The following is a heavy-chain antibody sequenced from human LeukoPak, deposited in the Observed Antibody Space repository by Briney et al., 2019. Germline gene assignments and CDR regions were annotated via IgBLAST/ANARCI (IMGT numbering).Heavy chain of an antibody. CDR3: ARVGRRAAAGNDAFDI. Sequence: ASVKVSCKASGYTFTGYYMNWVRQAPGQGLEWMGWINPNSGGTNYAQKFQGRVTMTRDTSISTAYMELSRLRSDDTAVYYCARVGRRAAAGNDAFDIWGQGTMVTVSS. D-gene: IGHD6-13*01. CDR2: INPNSGGT. J-gene: IGHJ3*02. V-gene: IGHV1-2*02. CDR1: GYTFTGYY.